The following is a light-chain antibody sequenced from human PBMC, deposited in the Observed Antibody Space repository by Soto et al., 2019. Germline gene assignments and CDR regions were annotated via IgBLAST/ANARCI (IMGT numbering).Light chain of an antibody. CDR1: QGISTY. CDR3: HQYNYLHT. Sequence: DIQMTQSSSSLSASLGDRVTISCRASQGISTYLAWYQQKPGKAPTLLISDVSRLESGVPSRFSGSGSGTEFTLTISGLQPDDFATYYCHQYNYLHTFGQGTKVDIK. J-gene: IGKJ2*01. CDR2: DVS. V-gene: IGKV1-5*01.